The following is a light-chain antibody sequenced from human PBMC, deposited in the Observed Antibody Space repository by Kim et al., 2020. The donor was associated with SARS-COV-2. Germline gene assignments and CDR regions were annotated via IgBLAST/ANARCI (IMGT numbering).Light chain of an antibody. V-gene: IGKV3-20*01. CDR2: GAS. CDR1: QSVSSSY. J-gene: IGKJ1*01. Sequence: DIVLTQSPGTLSLSPGDRATLSCRASQSVSSSYLAWYQQKPGQAPRLLIYGASSRTTGFPDRFSGSESGPDFTLTISRLEPEDFAVYYCQQYGSSWTFGQRTKVDIK. CDR3: QQYGSSWT.